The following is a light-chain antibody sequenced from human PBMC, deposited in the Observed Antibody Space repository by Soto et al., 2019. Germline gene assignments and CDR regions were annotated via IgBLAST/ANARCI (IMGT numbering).Light chain of an antibody. V-gene: IGKV3-15*01. Sequence: EIVMTHSPGTVSVFPWETVTLSCRASQGITSSLAWYQQRPGQAPRLLLYGASTRAAGIPARFSGSGSGTEFTLTISSLQSEDFAVYYCQQYSDWPITLGQGTRPEIK. CDR2: GAS. J-gene: IGKJ5*01. CDR1: QGITSS. CDR3: QQYSDWPIT.